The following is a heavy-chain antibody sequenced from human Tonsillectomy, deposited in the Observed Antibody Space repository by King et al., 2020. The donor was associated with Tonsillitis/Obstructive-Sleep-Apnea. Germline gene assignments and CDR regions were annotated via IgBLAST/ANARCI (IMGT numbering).Heavy chain of an antibody. Sequence: VQLVESGGGLVKPGGPLRLSCAASGFTFTSYSINWVRQAPGEELEWVSSISSSSSYIYYANSLKGRFTISRDNAKNPLYLQMNSLRAEDTAVYYCARDARTVAGNFDYWGQGTLVTVSS. CDR3: ARDARTVAGNFDY. D-gene: IGHD6-19*01. J-gene: IGHJ4*02. CDR2: ISSSSSYI. CDR1: GFTFTSYS. V-gene: IGHV3-21*01.